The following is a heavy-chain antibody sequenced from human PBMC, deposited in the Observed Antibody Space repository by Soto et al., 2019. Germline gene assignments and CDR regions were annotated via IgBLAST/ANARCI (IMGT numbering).Heavy chain of an antibody. CDR1: GYTFTNYA. CDR2: INAGNGIT. D-gene: IGHD3-10*01. J-gene: IGHJ4*02. CDR3: AKGLYGSGSYYYYFDY. V-gene: IGHV1-3*01. Sequence: ASVKLSCKASGYTFTNYAMQWVRQAPGQRLEWMGWINAGNGITKYSLKFQGRVTITRDTSASTTYMDLSSLRFEDTAVYYCAKGLYGSGSYYYYFDYWGQGTLVTVSS.